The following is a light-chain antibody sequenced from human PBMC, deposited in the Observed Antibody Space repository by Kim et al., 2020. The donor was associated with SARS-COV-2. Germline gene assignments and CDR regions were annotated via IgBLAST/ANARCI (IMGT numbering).Light chain of an antibody. CDR3: QQYYSYPYT. CDR1: QGISSY. J-gene: IGKJ2*01. CDR2: AAS. V-gene: IGKV1-8*01. Sequence: SASTGDRVTLTCRASQGISSYLALYQQKPGKAPKLLIYAASTLQSGVPSRFSGSGSGTDFTLTISCLQSEDFATYYCQQYYSYPYTFGQGTKLEI.